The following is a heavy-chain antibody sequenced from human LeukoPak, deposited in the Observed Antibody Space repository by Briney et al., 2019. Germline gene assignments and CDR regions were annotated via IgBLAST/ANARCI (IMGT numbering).Heavy chain of an antibody. J-gene: IGHJ4*02. D-gene: IGHD2-15*01. CDR3: ARGAAPTDY. Sequence: PGGSLRLSCAASGLTVSSNYMSWVRQAPGKGLEWVANIKQDGSEKYYVDSVKGRFTISRDNAKSSLYLQMNSLRADDTAVYYCARGAAPTDYWGQGTLVTVSS. CDR2: IKQDGSEK. V-gene: IGHV3-7*01. CDR1: GLTVSSNY.